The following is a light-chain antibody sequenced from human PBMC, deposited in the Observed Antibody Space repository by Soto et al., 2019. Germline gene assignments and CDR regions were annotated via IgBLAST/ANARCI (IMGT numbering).Light chain of an antibody. Sequence: AIRMTQSPSSFSASTGDRVTITCRASQGISSYLAWYQQKPGQAPKLLIYAASTLQSGVPSRFSGSGSGTDFTLTISCLQAVDFATYYCQQYCSYPLTFGQGTKVEIK. J-gene: IGKJ1*01. V-gene: IGKV1-8*01. CDR2: AAS. CDR3: QQYCSYPLT. CDR1: QGISSY.